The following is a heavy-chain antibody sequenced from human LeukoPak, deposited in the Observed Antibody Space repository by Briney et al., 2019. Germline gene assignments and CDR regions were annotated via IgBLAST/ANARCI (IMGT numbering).Heavy chain of an antibody. CDR1: GGSISSYY. Sequence: SETLSLTCTVSGGSISSYYWSWIRQPPGKGLEWIGYIYYSGSTNYNPSLKSRVTISVDTSKNQFSLKLSSVTAADTAVYYCARVKYGGDCYSGGYYYYMDVWGKGTTVTVSS. CDR3: ARVKYGGDCYSGGYYYYMDV. CDR2: IYYSGST. V-gene: IGHV4-59*01. D-gene: IGHD2-21*01. J-gene: IGHJ6*03.